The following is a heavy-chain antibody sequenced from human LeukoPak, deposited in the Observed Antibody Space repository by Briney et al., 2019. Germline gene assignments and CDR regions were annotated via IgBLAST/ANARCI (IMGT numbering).Heavy chain of an antibody. CDR1: GFTFSSYA. V-gene: IGHV3-64*01. CDR3: AREGLYSGSYFFDY. D-gene: IGHD1-26*01. Sequence: PGGSLRLSCAASGFTFSSYAMQWVRQAPGKGLEYVSAISSNGGSTYYANSVKGRFTISRDNSKNTLYLQMGSLRAEDMAVYYCAREGLYSGSYFFDYWGQGTLVTVSS. CDR2: ISSNGGST. J-gene: IGHJ4*02.